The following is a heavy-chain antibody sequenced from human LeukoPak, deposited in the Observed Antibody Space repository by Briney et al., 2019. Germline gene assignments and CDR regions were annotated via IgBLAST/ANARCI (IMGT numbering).Heavy chain of an antibody. D-gene: IGHD2-15*01. CDR2: IYYSGST. CDR1: GGSISSHY. CDR3: ARVGDGGYCSGGSCYSHYYYYMDV. Sequence: SETLSLTCTVSGGSISSHYWSWIRQPPGQGLEWIGYIYYSGSTNYNPSLKSRVTISVDTSKNQFSLKLSSVTAADTAVYYCARVGDGGYCSGGSCYSHYYYYMDVWGKGTTVTVSS. J-gene: IGHJ6*03. V-gene: IGHV4-59*11.